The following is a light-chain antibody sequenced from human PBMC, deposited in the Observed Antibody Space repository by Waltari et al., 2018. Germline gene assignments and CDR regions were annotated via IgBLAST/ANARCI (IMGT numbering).Light chain of an antibody. CDR1: QTITNY. V-gene: IGKV1-39*01. Sequence: TCRASQTITNYLNWYQQKSGKAPRLLIYGASNLQGGVPSRFRGNGSGTDFTLTISNLQPEDFATYYCQQTYITPRTFGQGTKVEIK. CDR3: QQTYITPRT. J-gene: IGKJ1*01. CDR2: GAS.